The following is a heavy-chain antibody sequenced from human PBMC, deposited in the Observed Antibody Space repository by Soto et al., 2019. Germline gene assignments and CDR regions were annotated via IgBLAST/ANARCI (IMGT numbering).Heavy chain of an antibody. J-gene: IGHJ1*01. CDR1: GYTFTSYA. D-gene: IGHD3-3*01. CDR3: ASEASLLNDFWSGYYLY. CDR2: INAGNGNT. Sequence: ASVKVSCKASGYTFTSYAMHWVRQAPGQRLEWMGWINAGNGNTKYSQKFQGRVTITRDTSASTAYMELSSLRSEDTAVYYCASEASLLNDFWSGYYLYWAQGTLVTVSS. V-gene: IGHV1-3*01.